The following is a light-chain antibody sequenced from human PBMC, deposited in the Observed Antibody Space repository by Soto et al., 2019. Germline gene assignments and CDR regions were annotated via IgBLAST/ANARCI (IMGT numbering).Light chain of an antibody. CDR1: QSLNNTY. CDR2: GSS. CDR3: QYYGTSPRYT. J-gene: IGKJ2*01. V-gene: IGKV3-20*01. Sequence: EIVLTQSPGTLSLSPGERATLSCRASQSLNNTYLAWYQQKPGQAPRVLIFGSSVRATGVPDRFSGSGSGTDCTLTVSRLEPEDFAVYYCQYYGTSPRYTFGQGTTLEIK.